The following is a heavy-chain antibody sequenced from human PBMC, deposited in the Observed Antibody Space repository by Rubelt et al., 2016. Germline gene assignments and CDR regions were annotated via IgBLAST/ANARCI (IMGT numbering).Heavy chain of an antibody. D-gene: IGHD5-18*01. J-gene: IGHJ4*02. CDR1: GFNFNNYG. CDR3: ARGVRFDSYGYVDY. V-gene: IGHV3-23*01. Sequence: AASGFNFNNYGMSWVRRPPGQGLEWVATISGSGGTTFYADSVKGRFTISRDKSKNSLYLQMNSLRADDTAIYYWARGVRFDSYGYVDYWGQGTLVTVSS. CDR2: ISGSGGTT.